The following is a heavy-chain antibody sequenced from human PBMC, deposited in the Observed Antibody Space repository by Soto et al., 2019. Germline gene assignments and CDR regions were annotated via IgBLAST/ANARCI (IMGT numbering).Heavy chain of an antibody. J-gene: IGHJ4*02. CDR2: IDSDGSST. D-gene: IGHD2-15*01. CDR1: GFTFSSYW. CDR3: AKDRCSGGSCYTTFDY. V-gene: IGHV3-74*01. Sequence: GGSLRLSCAASGFTFSSYWMHWVRQAPGKGLVWVSRIDSDGSSTSYADSVKGRFTISRDNAKNTLYLQMNSLRAEDTAVYYCAKDRCSGGSCYTTFDYWGQGTLVTVSS.